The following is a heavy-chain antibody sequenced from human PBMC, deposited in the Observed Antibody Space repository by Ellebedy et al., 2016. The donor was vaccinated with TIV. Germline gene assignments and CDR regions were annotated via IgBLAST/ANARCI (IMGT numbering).Heavy chain of an antibody. CDR3: ARANFSPRDYYYGMDV. CDR1: GGSISSGDYH. D-gene: IGHD3-3*01. J-gene: IGHJ6*02. CDR2: IYYSGST. Sequence: SETLSLXXTVSGGSISSGDYHWSWIRQPPGKGLEWIGYIYYSGSTNYNPSLKSRVTISVDTSKNQFSLKLSSVTAADTAVYYCARANFSPRDYYYGMDVWGQGTTVTVSS. V-gene: IGHV4-61*08.